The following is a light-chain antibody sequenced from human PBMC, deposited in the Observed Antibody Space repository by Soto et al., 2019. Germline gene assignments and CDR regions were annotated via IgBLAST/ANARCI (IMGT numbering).Light chain of an antibody. CDR2: DVS. CDR3: CGYAGSYTVL. V-gene: IGLV2-11*01. CDR1: SSDVGGYKY. Sequence: QSVLTQPRSVSGSPGQSVTISCTGTSSDVGGYKYVSWYQQHPGKVPKLMMFDVSERPSGVPDRFSGSKSGNTASLSISGLQAEDEADYYCCGYAGSYTVLFGGGTKVTVL. J-gene: IGLJ2*01.